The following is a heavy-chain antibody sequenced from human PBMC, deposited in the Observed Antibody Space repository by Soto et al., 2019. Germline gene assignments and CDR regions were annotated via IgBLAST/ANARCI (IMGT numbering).Heavy chain of an antibody. Sequence: QVQLVQSGAEVKKPGASVKVSCKASGYTFTSYYMHWVRQAPGQGIEWMGIINPSGGSTSYAQKFQVIVTMTRDTSTSTVYMELSSLRSEDTAVYYCARGSRAAARPIDYWGQGTLVTVST. J-gene: IGHJ4*02. D-gene: IGHD6-6*01. CDR3: ARGSRAAARPIDY. CDR2: INPSGGST. CDR1: GYTFTSYY. V-gene: IGHV1-46*03.